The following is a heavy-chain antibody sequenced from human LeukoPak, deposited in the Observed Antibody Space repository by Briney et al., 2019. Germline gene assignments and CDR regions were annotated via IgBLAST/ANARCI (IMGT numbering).Heavy chain of an antibody. CDR1: GYTFTSYG. CDR2: ISAYNGNT. Sequence: ASVKVSCKASGYTFTSYGFSWVRHAPGQGLEWMGWISAYNGNTNYAHNLQGRVTITTDNSTNTAYMQLRSLRSDDTAVYYFSRYRRYYLAYWGQGTLVTVSS. J-gene: IGHJ4*02. V-gene: IGHV1-18*01. D-gene: IGHD3-16*02. CDR3: SRYRRYYLAY.